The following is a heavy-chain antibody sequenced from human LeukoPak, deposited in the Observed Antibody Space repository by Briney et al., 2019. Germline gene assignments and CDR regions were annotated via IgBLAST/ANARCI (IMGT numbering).Heavy chain of an antibody. D-gene: IGHD2-2*02. CDR2: IYYSGST. J-gene: IGHJ4*02. CDR1: GGSISSSSYY. V-gene: IGHV4-39*01. Sequence: SETLSLTCTVSGGSISSSSYYWGWIRQPPGKGLEWIGSIYYSGSTYYNPSLKGRVTISVDTSKNQFSLKLSSVTAADTAVYYCARHIVVVPAAIFDWGQGTLVTVSS. CDR3: ARHIVVVPAAIFD.